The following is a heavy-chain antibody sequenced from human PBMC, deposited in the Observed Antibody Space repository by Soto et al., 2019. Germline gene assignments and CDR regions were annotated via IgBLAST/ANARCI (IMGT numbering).Heavy chain of an antibody. CDR1: GGTFSSYA. J-gene: IGHJ4*02. CDR3: ARAVRRYCSGGSRYDY. CDR2: IIPIFGTA. D-gene: IGHD2-15*01. Sequence: SVKVSCKASGGTFSSYAISWVRQAPGQGLEWMGGIIPIFGTANYAQKFQGRVTITADESTSTAYMELSSLRSEDTAVYYCARAVRRYCSGGSRYDYWGQGTLVTVSS. V-gene: IGHV1-69*13.